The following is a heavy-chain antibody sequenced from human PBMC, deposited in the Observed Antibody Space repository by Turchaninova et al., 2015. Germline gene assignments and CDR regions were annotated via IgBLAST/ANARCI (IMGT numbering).Heavy chain of an antibody. CDR2: IDWDDEK. Sequence: QVTLKESGPALVKPTQPLTLTCPFSGFSFRTGMRVSWNRQPPGKALELLARIDWDDEKIYSTSLKTRLTISKDTSKNQVVLTMTNMDPVDTATYYCARMPSYYYYMDVWGKGTTVTVSS. V-gene: IGHV2-70*04. CDR1: GFSFRTGMR. J-gene: IGHJ6*03. CDR3: ARMPSYYYYMDV.